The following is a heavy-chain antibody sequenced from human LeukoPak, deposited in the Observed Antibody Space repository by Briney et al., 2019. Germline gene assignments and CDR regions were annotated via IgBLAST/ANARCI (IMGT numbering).Heavy chain of an antibody. CDR2: INPSGGST. J-gene: IGHJ4*02. CDR3: ARGDYYDNSGYYPDY. D-gene: IGHD3-22*01. Sequence: ASVKVSCKASGYTFTSYYMHWVRQAPGQGLEWMGIINPSGGSTSYAQKFQGRVTMTRDMSTSTVYMELSSLRSEDTAVYYCARGDYYDNSGYYPDYWGQGTLVTVSS. CDR1: GYTFTSYY. V-gene: IGHV1-46*01.